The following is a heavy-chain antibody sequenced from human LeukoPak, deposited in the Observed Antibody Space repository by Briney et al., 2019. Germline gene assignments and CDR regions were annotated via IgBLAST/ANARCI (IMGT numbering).Heavy chain of an antibody. J-gene: IGHJ4*02. Sequence: GRSLRLSCAASGFTFSSYGMHWVRQAPGKGLEWVAVTSYDGSSKYYADSVKGRFTISRDNSKNTLYLQMNSLRSDDTAVYYCARDPRYYYGSGSYVVFDYWGQGTLVTVSS. CDR3: ARDPRYYYGSGSYVVFDY. D-gene: IGHD3-10*01. CDR2: TSYDGSSK. V-gene: IGHV3-30*03. CDR1: GFTFSSYG.